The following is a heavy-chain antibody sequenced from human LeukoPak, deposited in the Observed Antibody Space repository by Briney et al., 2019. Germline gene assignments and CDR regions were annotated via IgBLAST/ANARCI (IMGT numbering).Heavy chain of an antibody. D-gene: IGHD3-22*01. CDR2: IYYSGST. J-gene: IGHJ3*02. CDR1: GGSISSSSYY. Sequence: PSETLSLTCTVSGGSISSSSYYWGWIRQPPGKGLEWIGSIYYSGSTYYNPSLKSRVTISVDTSKNQFSLKLSSVTAADTAVYYCARKYYYDSSGYYYVPSWAFDIWGQGTMVTVSS. CDR3: ARKYYYDSSGYYYVPSWAFDI. V-gene: IGHV4-39*01.